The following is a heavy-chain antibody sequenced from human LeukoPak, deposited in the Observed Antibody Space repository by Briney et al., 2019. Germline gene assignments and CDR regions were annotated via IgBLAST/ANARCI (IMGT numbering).Heavy chain of an antibody. CDR3: ARSGYYDSSGYLKDDAFDI. CDR1: GGSISSYY. CDR2: IYTSGSA. Sequence: SETLSLTCTVSGGSISSYYWSWIRQPAGKGLEWIGHIYTSGSANYNPSLKSRVTMSVDTSKNQFSLKLSSVTAADTAVYYCARSGYYDSSGYLKDDAFDIWGQGTMVTTSS. V-gene: IGHV4-4*07. J-gene: IGHJ3*02. D-gene: IGHD3-22*01.